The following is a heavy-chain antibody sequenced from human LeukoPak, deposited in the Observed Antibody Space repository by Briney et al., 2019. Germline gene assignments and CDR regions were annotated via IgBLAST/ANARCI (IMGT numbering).Heavy chain of an antibody. CDR3: ASHSGSYSPYYYGMDV. J-gene: IGHJ6*02. CDR1: EYTFTSYY. CDR2: INPSGGST. D-gene: IGHD1-26*01. V-gene: IGHV1-46*01. Sequence: ASVKVSCKASEYTFTSYYMHWVRQAPGQGLEWMGIINPSGGSTSYAQKFQGRVTMTRDASTSTVYMELSSLRSEDTAVYYCASHSGSYSPYYYGMDVWGQGTTVTVSS.